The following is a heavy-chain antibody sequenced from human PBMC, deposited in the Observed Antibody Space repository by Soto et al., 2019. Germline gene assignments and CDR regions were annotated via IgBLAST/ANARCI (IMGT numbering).Heavy chain of an antibody. V-gene: IGHV1-18*01. CDR2: INPYNGNT. CDR3: AREVGAAAAIDY. Sequence: QVQLVQSGAEVKKPGASVKVSCKTSGYTFTNYGITWVRQAPGQGLEWMGWINPYNGNTNYAQKLQGRVTMTTGTSTSTAYMELRSLRSDDTAVYFCAREVGAAAAIDYWGQGTLVTVSS. D-gene: IGHD6-13*01. J-gene: IGHJ4*02. CDR1: GYTFTNYG.